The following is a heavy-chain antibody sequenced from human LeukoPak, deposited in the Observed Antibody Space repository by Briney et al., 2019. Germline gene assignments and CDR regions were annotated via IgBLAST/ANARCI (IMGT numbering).Heavy chain of an antibody. Sequence: PGASLKISCKGSGYSFTSYWIGWVRQMPGKGLEWMGIIYPGDSDTRYSPSFQGQVTISADKSISTAYLQWSSLKASDTAMYYCARHRGDFNYYDSSGYYYSDYWGQGTLVPSPQ. CDR3: ARHRGDFNYYDSSGYYYSDY. CDR1: GYSFTSYW. J-gene: IGHJ4*02. V-gene: IGHV5-51*01. CDR2: IYPGDSDT. D-gene: IGHD3-22*01.